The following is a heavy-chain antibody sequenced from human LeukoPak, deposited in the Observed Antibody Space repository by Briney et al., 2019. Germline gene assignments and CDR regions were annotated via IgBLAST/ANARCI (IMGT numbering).Heavy chain of an antibody. Sequence: PSETLSLTCAVYGGSFSGYYWSWIRQPPGKGLEWVGRIKSKTDGGTTDYAAPVKGRFTISRDDSKNTLYLQMNSLKTEDTAVYYCTTGDGWGIAAAEGGWGQGTLVTVSS. D-gene: IGHD6-13*01. CDR3: TTGDGWGIAAAEGG. CDR1: GGSFSGYY. J-gene: IGHJ4*02. CDR2: IKSKTDGGTT. V-gene: IGHV3-15*01.